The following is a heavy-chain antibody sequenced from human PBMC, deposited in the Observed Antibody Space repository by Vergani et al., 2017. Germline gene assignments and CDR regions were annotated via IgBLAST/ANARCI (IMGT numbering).Heavy chain of an antibody. CDR1: GFIFCSSA. CDR3: ATYAGLSPFGI. J-gene: IGHJ3*02. D-gene: IGHD2-2*01. Sequence: QVQLVESGGGVVQPGRSLRLSCAASGFIFCSSAMHWVRQAPGKGLEWVAVIWDDGSNKYYADSVKGRFTISRDNSKNTLYLQMNSLRAEDTAVYYCATYAGLSPFGILGQGTMVTVSS. V-gene: IGHV3-33*01. CDR2: IWDDGSNK.